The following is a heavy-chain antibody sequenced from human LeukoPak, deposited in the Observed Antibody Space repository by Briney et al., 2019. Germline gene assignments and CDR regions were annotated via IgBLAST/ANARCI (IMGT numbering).Heavy chain of an antibody. CDR1: GGSFSGYY. J-gene: IGHJ4*02. D-gene: IGHD2-8*01. CDR2: INHSGST. V-gene: IGHV4-34*01. CDR3: ARHMSQDIVLITN. Sequence: QASETLSLTCAVYGGSFSGYYWSWIRQPPGKGLECIGEINHSGSTNYNPSLKSRVTISVDTSKNQFSLKLSSVTAADTAVYYCARHMSQDIVLITNWGQGTLVTVSS.